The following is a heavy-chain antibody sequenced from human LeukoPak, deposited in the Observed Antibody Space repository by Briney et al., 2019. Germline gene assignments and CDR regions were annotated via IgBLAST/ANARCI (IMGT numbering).Heavy chain of an antibody. V-gene: IGHV4-34*01. CDR2: INHSGSA. J-gene: IGHJ5*02. D-gene: IGHD3-10*01. CDR1: GGSLSGSY. Sequence: SETLSLTCAVYGGSLSGSYWSWIRQPPGKGLEWIGEINHSGSANYNPSLKSRVTLSIDKSKNQFSLNLNSVTAADTAVYYCARAGGARRPRRPNNWFDPWGQGTLVTVSS. CDR3: ARAGGARRPRRPNNWFDP.